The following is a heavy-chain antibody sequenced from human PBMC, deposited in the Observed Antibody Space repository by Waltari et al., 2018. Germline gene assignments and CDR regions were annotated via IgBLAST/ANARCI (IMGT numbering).Heavy chain of an antibody. J-gene: IGHJ1*01. Sequence: QVQLVQSGAEVKKPGSSVKVSCTASGGTFSSYALSWVRQAPGPGLEWMGGIIPIFGTANYAQKFQGRVTITADESTSTAYMELSSLRSEDTAVYYCARDRGSPHDSSGYYHPFQHWGQGTLVTVSS. CDR3: ARDRGSPHDSSGYYHPFQH. CDR2: IIPIFGTA. CDR1: GGTFSSYA. D-gene: IGHD3-22*01. V-gene: IGHV1-69*01.